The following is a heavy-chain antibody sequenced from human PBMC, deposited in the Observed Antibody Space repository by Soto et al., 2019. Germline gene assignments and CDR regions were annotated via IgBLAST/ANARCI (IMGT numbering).Heavy chain of an antibody. D-gene: IGHD2-15*01. V-gene: IGHV3-11*01. J-gene: IGHJ4*02. CDR3: ARRGGPGDY. CDR1: GFNFNDYY. CDR2: ISHSGHIT. Sequence: QVQLAESGGGLVKPGGSLRLSCAASGFNFNDYYMSWIRQAPGKGLEWLSYISHSGHITNYADSVKGRFTISRDNAKNSLYLQMNSLRAEDTAVYYCARRGGPGDYWGQGTLVTVSS.